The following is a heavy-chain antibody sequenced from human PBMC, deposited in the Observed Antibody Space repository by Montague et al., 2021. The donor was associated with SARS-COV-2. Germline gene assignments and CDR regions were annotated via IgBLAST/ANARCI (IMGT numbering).Heavy chain of an antibody. J-gene: IGHJ6*02. Sequence: SETLSLTCTVSGGSISSSSYYWGWIRQPPGKGLEWIGSIYYSGSTYYNPSLNSRVTISVDTSKNQFSLKLSSVTAADTAVYYCARDGSLRFEILIGPRHYYYGMDVWAKGPRSPSP. CDR2: IYYSGST. D-gene: IGHD3-9*01. V-gene: IGHV4-39*07. CDR3: ARDGSLRFEILIGPRHYYYGMDV. CDR1: GGSISSSSYY.